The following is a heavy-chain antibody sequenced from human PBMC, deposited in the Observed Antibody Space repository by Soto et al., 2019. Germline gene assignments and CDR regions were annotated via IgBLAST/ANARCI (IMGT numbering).Heavy chain of an antibody. CDR1: GGSISSYY. V-gene: IGHV4-59*01. D-gene: IGHD3-3*01. J-gene: IGHJ4*02. CDR2: IYYSGST. CDR3: ARGSGDFWSGPPQYYFDY. Sequence: SETLSLTCTVSGGSISSYYWSWIRQPPGKGLEWIGYIYYSGSTNYNPSLKSRVTISVDTSKNQFSLKLSSVTAADTAVYYCARGSGDFWSGPPQYYFDYWGQGTLVTVSS.